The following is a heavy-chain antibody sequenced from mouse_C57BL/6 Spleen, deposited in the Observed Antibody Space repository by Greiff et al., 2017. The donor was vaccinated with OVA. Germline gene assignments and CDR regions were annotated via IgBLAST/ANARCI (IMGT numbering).Heavy chain of an antibody. CDR1: GYTFTSYW. Sequence: VQLQQPGTELVKPGASVKLSCKASGYTFTSYWMHWVKQRPGQGLEWIGNINPSNGGTTYNEKFKSKATLTVDKSSSTAYMQLSSLTSEDSAVYYCAMVIGYYGGYYAMDYWGQGTSVTVSS. V-gene: IGHV1-53*01. CDR2: INPSNGGT. J-gene: IGHJ4*01. D-gene: IGHD2-3*01. CDR3: AMVIGYYGGYYAMDY.